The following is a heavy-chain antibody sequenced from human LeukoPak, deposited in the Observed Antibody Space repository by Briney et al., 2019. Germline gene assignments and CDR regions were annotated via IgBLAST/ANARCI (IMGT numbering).Heavy chain of an antibody. Sequence: GGSLRLSCEASGFTFSSYGMHWVRQAPGKGLEWVAVIWFDGSNKYYGDSVKGRFTISRDNSKNTLYLQMNSLRAEDTAVYYCANQIVVAALDYYGMDVWGQGTTVTASS. V-gene: IGHV3-33*06. CDR2: IWFDGSNK. CDR3: ANQIVVAALDYYGMDV. D-gene: IGHD3-22*01. J-gene: IGHJ6*02. CDR1: GFTFSSYG.